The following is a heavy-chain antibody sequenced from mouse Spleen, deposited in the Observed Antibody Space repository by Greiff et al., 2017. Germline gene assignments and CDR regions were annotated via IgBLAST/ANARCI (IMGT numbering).Heavy chain of an antibody. D-gene: IGHD1-1*01. CDR3: ARYDYYGTPFAY. CDR1: GFTFSSYT. J-gene: IGHJ3*01. CDR2: ISSGGGNT. V-gene: IGHV5-9*03. Sequence: EVQGVESGGGLVKPGGSLKLSCAASGFTFSSYTMSWVRQTPEKRLEWVATISSGGGNTYYPDSVKGRFTISRDNAKNTLYLQMSSLRSEDTALYYCARYDYYGTPFAYWGQGTLVTVSA.